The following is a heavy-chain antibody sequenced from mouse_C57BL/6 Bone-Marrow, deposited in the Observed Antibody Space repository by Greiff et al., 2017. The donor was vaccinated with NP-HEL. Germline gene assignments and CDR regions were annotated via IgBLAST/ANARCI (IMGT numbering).Heavy chain of an antibody. CDR1: GFSLTGYA. Sequence: VQLQESGPGLVAPSQSLSITCTVSGFSLTGYAISWVRQPPGKGLEWLGVIWTGGGTNYNSALKSRLSISKDNSKSQVFLKMNSLQTDDTARYYCARKGYGYDVAYYYAMDYWGQGTSVTVSS. D-gene: IGHD2-2*01. V-gene: IGHV2-9-1*01. J-gene: IGHJ4*01. CDR2: IWTGGGT. CDR3: ARKGYGYDVAYYYAMDY.